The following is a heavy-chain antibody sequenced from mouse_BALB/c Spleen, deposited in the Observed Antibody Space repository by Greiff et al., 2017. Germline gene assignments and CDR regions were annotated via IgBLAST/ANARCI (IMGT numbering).Heavy chain of an antibody. CDR2: IWAGGST. CDR3: ARGSIYYGNAMDY. V-gene: IGHV2-9*02. J-gene: IGHJ4*01. Sequence: VKLVESGPGLVAPSQSLSITCTVSGFSLTSYGVHWVRQPPGKGLEWLGVIWAGGSTNYNSALMSRLSISKDNSKSQVFLKMNSLQTDDTAMYYCARGSIYYGNAMDYWGQGTSVTVSS. CDR1: GFSLTSYG. D-gene: IGHD2-1*01.